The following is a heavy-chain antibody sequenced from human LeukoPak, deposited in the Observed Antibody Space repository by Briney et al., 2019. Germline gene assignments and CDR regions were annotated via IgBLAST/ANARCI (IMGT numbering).Heavy chain of an antibody. V-gene: IGHV3-48*02. CDR1: GFTFSGYS. CDR2: LSSSSSTI. D-gene: IGHD6-6*01. J-gene: IGHJ4*02. CDR3: ARATLAVQYYFDY. Sequence: GGSLRLSCAASGFTFSGYSMNWVRQAPGKGLEWLSYLSSSSSTIYYADSVKGRFTISRDNAQNSLYLQMNSLRDEDTAVYYCARATLAVQYYFDYWGQGTLVTVSS.